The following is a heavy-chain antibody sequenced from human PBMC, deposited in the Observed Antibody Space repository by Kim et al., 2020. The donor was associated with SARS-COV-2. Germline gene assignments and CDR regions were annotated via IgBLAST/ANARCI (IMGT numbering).Heavy chain of an antibody. D-gene: IGHD2-2*01. V-gene: IGHV1-69*02. Sequence: NYAQKFQGRVTITADKSTSTAYMELSSLRSEDTAVYYCASYCSSTSCPLYWGQGTLVTVSS. CDR3: ASYCSSTSCPLY. J-gene: IGHJ4*02.